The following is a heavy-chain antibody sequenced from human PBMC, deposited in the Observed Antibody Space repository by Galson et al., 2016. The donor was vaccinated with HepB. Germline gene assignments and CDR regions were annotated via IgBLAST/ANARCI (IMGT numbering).Heavy chain of an antibody. CDR2: IYHNGNT. J-gene: IGHJ5*02. CDR1: GGSINTNNW. Sequence: SETLSLTCGVSGGSINTNNWWSWVRQTPGKGLEWIGEIYHNGNTNFNPSLESRVSISLDKSKNQFSLKLRSVTAADTAVYYCARGAYCSSGACNNWFDPWGQGTLVTVSS. CDR3: ARGAYCSSGACNNWFDP. V-gene: IGHV4-4*02. D-gene: IGHD6-19*01.